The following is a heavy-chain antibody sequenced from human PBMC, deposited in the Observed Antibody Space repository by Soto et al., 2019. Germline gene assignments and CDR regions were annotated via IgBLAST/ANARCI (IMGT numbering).Heavy chain of an antibody. V-gene: IGHV1-2*02. Sequence: ASVKFSCKASGYMFTGFYLHWVRQAPGQGLECMGWINPNNGVTTYAKNFQGRVTMTRXSXXSXXXMXLXXLRXDXTAVYFCAAAAIPVAGRHPDFWGQGTVVTVSS. J-gene: IGHJ4*02. CDR1: GYMFTGFY. CDR3: AAAAIPVAGRHPDF. D-gene: IGHD6-19*01. CDR2: INPNNGVT.